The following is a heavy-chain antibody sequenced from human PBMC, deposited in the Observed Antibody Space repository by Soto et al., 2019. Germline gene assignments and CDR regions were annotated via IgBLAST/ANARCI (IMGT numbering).Heavy chain of an antibody. CDR2: IAYDASKK. D-gene: IGHD2-15*01. CDR1: GFSFSYYA. Sequence: QVQLVESGGGVVQPGRSLRLSCAASGFSFSYYAMHWVRQAPGKGLEWVAVIAYDASKKYYADSVKGRFTIARDNSKKTLYLQMNSLRDEDTAVYYCASPYCSGGSCYLTEYFQHWGQGTLVTVSS. J-gene: IGHJ1*01. V-gene: IGHV3-30*03. CDR3: ASPYCSGGSCYLTEYFQH.